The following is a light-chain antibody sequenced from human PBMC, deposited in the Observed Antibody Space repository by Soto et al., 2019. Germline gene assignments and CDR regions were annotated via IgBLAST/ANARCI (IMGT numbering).Light chain of an antibody. CDR3: QSYDTSLGFV. J-gene: IGLJ1*01. V-gene: IGLV1-40*01. Sequence: QSVLAQPPSVSGAPGQRVTFSCFGSSSNIGADCDVPWYQQLPGTAPKLLVYGNINRPSGVPDRFSGSKSGASAALAITGLQPEDEADYYCQSYDTSLGFVFGTGTKVTVL. CDR2: GNI. CDR1: SSNIGADCD.